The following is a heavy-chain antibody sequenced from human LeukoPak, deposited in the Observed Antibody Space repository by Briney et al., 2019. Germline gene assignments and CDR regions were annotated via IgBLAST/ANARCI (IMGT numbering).Heavy chain of an antibody. CDR1: GGSISSGDYY. Sequence: PSQTLSLTCTVSGGSISSGDYYWSWIRQPPGKGLEWIGYIYYSGSTYYNPSLKSRVTISVDTSKNQFSLKLSSVTAADTAVYYCARVPPRSLADYYYYMDVWGKGTTVTVSS. D-gene: IGHD6-13*01. J-gene: IGHJ6*03. V-gene: IGHV4-30-4*08. CDR2: IYYSGST. CDR3: ARVPPRSLADYYYYMDV.